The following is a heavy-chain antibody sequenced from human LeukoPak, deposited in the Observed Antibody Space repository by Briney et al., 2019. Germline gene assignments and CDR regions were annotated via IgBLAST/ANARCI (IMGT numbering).Heavy chain of an antibody. Sequence: SVKVSCKASGGTFSSYAISWVREAPGQGLEWMGRIIPILGIANYAQKFQGRVTITGDKYKSTAYMELRSLRSEDTAVYYCARDRGPYYYDSSGNADYWGQGTLVTVSS. CDR2: IIPILGIA. CDR3: ARDRGPYYYDSSGNADY. V-gene: IGHV1-69*04. J-gene: IGHJ4*02. CDR1: GGTFSSYA. D-gene: IGHD3-22*01.